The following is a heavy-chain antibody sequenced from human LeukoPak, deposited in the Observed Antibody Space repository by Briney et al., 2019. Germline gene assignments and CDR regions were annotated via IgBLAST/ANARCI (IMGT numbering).Heavy chain of an antibody. CDR1: GYTFTSYD. J-gene: IGHJ5*02. CDR2: MNPNSGNT. D-gene: IGHD2-2*01. V-gene: IGHV1-8*01. CDR3: ARGMLYCSSTSCYDWFDP. Sequence: GASVTVSCKASGYTFTSYDINWVRQATAQGLEWMGWMNPNSGNTGYAQKFQGRVTMTSNTSISTAYMELSSLRSEDTAVYYCARGMLYCSSTSCYDWFDPWGQGTLVTVSS.